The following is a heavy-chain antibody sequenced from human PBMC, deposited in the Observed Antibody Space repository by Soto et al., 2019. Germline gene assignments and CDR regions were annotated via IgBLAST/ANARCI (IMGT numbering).Heavy chain of an antibody. CDR1: GYNFAGYW. CDR3: ARGGVSTRTFDY. Sequence: ESLKTSFKGSGYNFAGYWIAWVRQMPGKGLELMGIIYPSDSDTRYRPSFQGQVTISADKSISSAYLQWSSLRASDTAMYYCARGGVSTRTFDYWGQGTPVTVSS. CDR2: IYPSDSDT. D-gene: IGHD3-3*01. J-gene: IGHJ4*02. V-gene: IGHV5-51*01.